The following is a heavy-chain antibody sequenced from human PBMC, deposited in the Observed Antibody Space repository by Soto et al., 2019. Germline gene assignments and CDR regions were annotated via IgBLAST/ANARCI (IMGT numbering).Heavy chain of an antibody. CDR2: IYYSGST. J-gene: IGHJ6*03. D-gene: IGHD7-27*01. Sequence: SETLSLTCTVSGGSISSSSYYWGWIRQPPGKGLEWIGSIYYSGSTYYNPSLKSRVTISVDTSKNQFSLKLSSVTAADTAVYYCARRFTGNYYYYYMDVWGKGTTVTVSS. CDR3: ARRFTGNYYYYYMDV. V-gene: IGHV4-39*01. CDR1: GGSISSSSYY.